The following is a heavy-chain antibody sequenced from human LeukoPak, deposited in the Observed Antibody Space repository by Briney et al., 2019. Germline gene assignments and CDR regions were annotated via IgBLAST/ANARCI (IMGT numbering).Heavy chain of an antibody. J-gene: IGHJ4*02. D-gene: IGHD3-16*01. V-gene: IGHV3-33*05. Sequence: SYDGSNKSYAYSVKGRFTISRDNAKNSLFLRMNSLRAEDTAVYYCARRVPSQVITDYFDYWGQGTLVTVSS. CDR3: ARRVPSQVITDYFDY. CDR2: SYDGSNK.